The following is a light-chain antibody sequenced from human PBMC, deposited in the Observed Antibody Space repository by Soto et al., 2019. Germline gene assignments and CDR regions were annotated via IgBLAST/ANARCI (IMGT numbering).Light chain of an antibody. CDR2: DAS. CDR1: QNIRGN. J-gene: IGKJ4*01. Sequence: EIVMTQSPATLSMSPGERATLSCRASQNIRGNLAWYQQKPGHPPTLLVSDASTRARNIPARFNGSGSGTEFTLAISSLQSEDFAVYYCQQYASWPLTFGGGTKVDIK. V-gene: IGKV3-15*01. CDR3: QQYASWPLT.